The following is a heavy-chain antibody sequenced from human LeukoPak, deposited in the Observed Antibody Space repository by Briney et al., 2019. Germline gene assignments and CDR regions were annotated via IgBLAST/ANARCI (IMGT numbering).Heavy chain of an antibody. CDR2: IYYSGST. CDR3: GIAAADPSWYYFDY. Sequence: SETLSLTCTVSGGSISSSSYYWGWIRQPPGKGLEWIGSIYYSGSTYYNPSLKSRVTISVDTSKNQFSLKLSSVTAADTAVYYCGIAAADPSWYYFDYWGQGTLVTVSS. V-gene: IGHV4-39*07. D-gene: IGHD6-13*01. CDR1: GGSISSSSYY. J-gene: IGHJ4*02.